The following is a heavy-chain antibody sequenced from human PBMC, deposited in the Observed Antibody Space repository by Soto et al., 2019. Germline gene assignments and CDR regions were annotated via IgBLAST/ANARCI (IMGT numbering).Heavy chain of an antibody. CDR3: AKRTVGWYFDL. D-gene: IGHD4-17*01. CDR2: ISGSGGST. Sequence: EVQLLESGGGLVQPGGSLRLSCAASGFTFSSYAMNWVRQAPGKGLEWVSVISGSGGSTYYADAVKGRFTISRDNSKNTLYLQMTSLRAEETAVYYCAKRTVGWYFDLWGRGTLVTVSS. V-gene: IGHV3-23*01. CDR1: GFTFSSYA. J-gene: IGHJ2*01.